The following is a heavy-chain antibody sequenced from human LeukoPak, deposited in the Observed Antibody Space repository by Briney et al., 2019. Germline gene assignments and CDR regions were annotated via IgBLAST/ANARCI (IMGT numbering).Heavy chain of an antibody. D-gene: IGHD1-26*01. CDR2: ISYDGSNK. CDR1: GFTFSSYA. CDR3: ANLVGVDP. V-gene: IGHV3-30-3*01. Sequence: PGGSLRLSCAASGFTFSSYAMHWVRQAPGKGLEWVAVISYDGSNKYYADSVKGRFTISRDNSKNTLYLQMNSLRAEDTAEYYCANLVGVDPWGQGTLVTVSS. J-gene: IGHJ5*02.